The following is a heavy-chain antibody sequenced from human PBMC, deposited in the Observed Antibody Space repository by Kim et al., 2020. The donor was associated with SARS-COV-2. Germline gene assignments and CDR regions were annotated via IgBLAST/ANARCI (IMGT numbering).Heavy chain of an antibody. CDR3: ARAGRYYDILTGYSALDAFDI. J-gene: IGHJ3*02. CDR2: IGTAGDT. Sequence: GGSLRLSCAASGFTFSSYDMHWVRQATGKGLEWVSAIGTAGDTYYPGSVKGRFTISRENAKNSLYLQMNSLRAGDTAVYYCARAGRYYDILTGYSALDAFDIWRQGTMVTVSS. CDR1: GFTFSSYD. D-gene: IGHD3-9*01. V-gene: IGHV3-13*04.